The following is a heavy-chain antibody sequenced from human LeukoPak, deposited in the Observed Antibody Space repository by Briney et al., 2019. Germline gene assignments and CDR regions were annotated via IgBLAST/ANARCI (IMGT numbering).Heavy chain of an antibody. J-gene: IGHJ4*02. Sequence: SETLSLTCTVSGGSISRYYWSWIRQPPGKGLEWIGYIYYSGSTNYNPSLKSRVTISVDTSKNQFSLKLSSVTAADTAVYYCAGNDFWSGYYKSENDYWGQGTLVTVSS. CDR1: GGSISRYY. V-gene: IGHV4-59*01. CDR3: AGNDFWSGYYKSENDY. CDR2: IYYSGST. D-gene: IGHD3-3*01.